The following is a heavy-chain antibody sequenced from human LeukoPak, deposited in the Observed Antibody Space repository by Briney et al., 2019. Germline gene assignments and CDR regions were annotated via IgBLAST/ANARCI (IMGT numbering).Heavy chain of an antibody. V-gene: IGHV3-30*03. CDR1: GFTFSSHW. CDR3: ARGRDGYNFRSWFDP. Sequence: GGSLRLSCAGSGFTFSSHWIGWVRQAPGKGLEWVAVISYDGSNKYYADSVKGRFTISRDNSKNTLYLQMNSLRAEDTAVYYCARGRDGYNFRSWFDPWGQGTLVTVSS. CDR2: ISYDGSNK. J-gene: IGHJ5*02. D-gene: IGHD5-24*01.